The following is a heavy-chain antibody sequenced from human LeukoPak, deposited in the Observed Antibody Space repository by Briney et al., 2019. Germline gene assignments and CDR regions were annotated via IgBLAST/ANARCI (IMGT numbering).Heavy chain of an antibody. CDR3: ARDNSSGFLGFDY. CDR1: GYTFTGYY. D-gene: IGHD6-19*01. Sequence: GASVKVSCKASGYTFTGYYMHWVRQAPGQGLEWMGWINPNSGGTNYAQKFQGWVTMTSDTSISTAYMELSRLRSDDTAVYYCARDNSSGFLGFDYWGQGTLVTVSS. V-gene: IGHV1-2*04. J-gene: IGHJ4*02. CDR2: INPNSGGT.